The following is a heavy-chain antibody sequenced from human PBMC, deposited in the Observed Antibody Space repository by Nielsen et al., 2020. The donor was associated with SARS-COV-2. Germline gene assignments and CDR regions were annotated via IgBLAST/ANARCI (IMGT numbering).Heavy chain of an antibody. Sequence: WIRQPPGKGLEWVAVISYDGSNKYYADSVKGRFTISRDNSKNTLYLQMNSLRAEDTAVYYCAYYGSGSYYNRVRRWFDPWGQGTLVTVSS. D-gene: IGHD3-10*01. J-gene: IGHJ5*02. CDR3: AYYGSGSYYNRVRRWFDP. V-gene: IGHV3-30*04. CDR2: ISYDGSNK.